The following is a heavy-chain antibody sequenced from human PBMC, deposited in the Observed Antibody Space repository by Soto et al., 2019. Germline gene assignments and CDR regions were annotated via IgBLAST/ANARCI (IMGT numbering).Heavy chain of an antibody. V-gene: IGHV4-59*01. D-gene: IGHD3-16*01. CDR3: ARVWGSGYHFDY. CDR2: IYYSGST. CDR1: GGSISSYY. J-gene: IGHJ4*02. Sequence: LPETLSLTCTVSGGSISSYYWSWIRQPPGKGLEWIGYIYYSGSTNYNPSLKSRVTISVDTSKNQFSLKLSSVTAADTAVYYCARVWGSGYHFDYWGQGTLVTVSS.